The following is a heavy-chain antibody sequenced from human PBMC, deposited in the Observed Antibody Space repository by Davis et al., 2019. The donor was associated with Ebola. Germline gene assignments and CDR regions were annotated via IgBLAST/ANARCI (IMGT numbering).Heavy chain of an antibody. D-gene: IGHD4-17*01. V-gene: IGHV4-34*01. CDR2: INHSGST. CDR1: GVSFPGYY. J-gene: IGHJ4*02. CDR3: ARERGYTVTQGRFDY. Sequence: PETLSPTCPVFGVSFPGYYWRRNRQPPGKRLIWTGVINHSGSTNYNPSLKSRVTISVDTSKNQFSLKLSSVTAADTAVYYCARERGYTVTQGRFDYWGQGTLVTVSS.